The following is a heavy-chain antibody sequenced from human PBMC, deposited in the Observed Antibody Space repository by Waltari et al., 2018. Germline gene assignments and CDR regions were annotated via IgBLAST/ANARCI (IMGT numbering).Heavy chain of an antibody. D-gene: IGHD4-4*01. Sequence: QVQLVQSGAEVKKPGASVKVSCKASGYTFTSYDINGVRQATGQGLEWMGWMNHNSGNAGYAQKFQGRVTITRNTSISTAYMELSSLGSEDTAVYYWARAGGPYSNYFDYWGQGTLVTVSS. CDR3: ARAGGPYSNYFDY. J-gene: IGHJ4*02. V-gene: IGHV1-8*03. CDR1: GYTFTSYD. CDR2: MNHNSGNA.